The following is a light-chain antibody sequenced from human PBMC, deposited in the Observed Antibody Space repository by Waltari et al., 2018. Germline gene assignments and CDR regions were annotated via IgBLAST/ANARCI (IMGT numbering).Light chain of an antibody. Sequence: DIQMTQSPSFLSASVGDTVTITCRASQAIRVYLAWYQQQAGKTPRLLRFSASTLQSGVPSRFSGSGSGTDFSLTISNLQPEDVATYFCQKYDRAPFTFGSGTKIDVK. CDR2: SAS. V-gene: IGKV1-27*01. CDR3: QKYDRAPFT. CDR1: QAIRVY. J-gene: IGKJ4*01.